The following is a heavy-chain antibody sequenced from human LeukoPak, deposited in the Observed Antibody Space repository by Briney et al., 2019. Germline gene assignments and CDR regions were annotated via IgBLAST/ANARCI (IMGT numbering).Heavy chain of an antibody. V-gene: IGHV3-72*01. J-gene: IGHJ4*02. CDR3: VRVGSVSGSDYLDY. CDR1: GFTFSDHF. Sequence: GGSLSLSCAASGFTFSDHFLDWVRQAPGKGLEWVGRSRNKAKSYATEYAASVKGRFTISRDDSKNSLYLQMNSLGTEDTAVYYCVRVGSVSGSDYLDYWGQGTLVTVSS. D-gene: IGHD6-19*01. CDR2: SRNKAKSYAT.